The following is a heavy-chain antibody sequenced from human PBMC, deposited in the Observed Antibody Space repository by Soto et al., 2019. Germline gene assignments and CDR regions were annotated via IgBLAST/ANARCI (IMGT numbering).Heavy chain of an antibody. CDR1: EFTFSSYA. V-gene: IGHV3-23*01. CDR2: ISNSGAAT. D-gene: IGHD6-19*01. CDR3: AKLSSSGWYGHIDY. Sequence: EVQLLESGGGLVQPGGSLRLSCVVSEFTFSSYAMSWVRQAPGKGLEWGSVISNSGAATYYADSVKGRFTISRDSSKNTLYLHMNSLRAEDTAVYYCAKLSSSGWYGHIDYWGQGTLVTVSS. J-gene: IGHJ4*02.